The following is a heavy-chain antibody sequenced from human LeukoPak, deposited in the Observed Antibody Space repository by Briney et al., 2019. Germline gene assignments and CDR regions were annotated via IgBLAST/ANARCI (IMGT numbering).Heavy chain of an antibody. CDR1: GFTFRTYA. D-gene: IGHD3-22*01. Sequence: GGSLRLSCAASGFTFRTYAMSWVRQAPGKGLEWVSVISGSGDITHYADSVKGRFTISRDNSKNTLSLQMNGLRAEDTALYYCATDYYDSSGSYMVDHWGQGTQVTVSS. V-gene: IGHV3-23*01. CDR3: ATDYYDSSGSYMVDH. CDR2: ISGSGDIT. J-gene: IGHJ4*02.